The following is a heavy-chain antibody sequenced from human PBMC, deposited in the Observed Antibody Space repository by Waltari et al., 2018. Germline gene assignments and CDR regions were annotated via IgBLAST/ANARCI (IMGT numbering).Heavy chain of an antibody. CDR2: MSGSWLI. CDR1: AFTLTRYP. J-gene: IGHJ6*02. Sequence: EFQLLEAGGGLAQPGGSLSAFCAASAFTLTRYPGNWLRKAPGKGLEWVSLMSGSWLIEDGDSVKGRFTISRDNAKNTLYLEMNRLRVEDTAVYFCAKDEGNRIAPTFGMDAWGHGTTVLVS. V-gene: IGHV3-23*01. D-gene: IGHD3-16*01. CDR3: AKDEGNRIAPTFGMDA.